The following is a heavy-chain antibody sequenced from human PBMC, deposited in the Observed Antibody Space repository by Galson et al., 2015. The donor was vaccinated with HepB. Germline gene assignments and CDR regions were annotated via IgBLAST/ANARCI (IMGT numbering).Heavy chain of an antibody. CDR2: IKQDGSEK. Sequence: SLRLSCAASGFTFSSYWMSWVRQAPGKGLEWVANIKQDGSEKYYVDSVKGRFTISRDNAKNSLYLQMNSLRAEDTAVYYCARGGGWYQLKRAFDIWGQGTMVTVSS. D-gene: IGHD2-2*01. CDR1: GFTFSSYW. CDR3: ARGGGWYQLKRAFDI. V-gene: IGHV3-7*01. J-gene: IGHJ3*02.